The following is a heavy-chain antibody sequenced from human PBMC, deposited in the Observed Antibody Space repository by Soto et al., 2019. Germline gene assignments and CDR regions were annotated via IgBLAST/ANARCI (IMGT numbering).Heavy chain of an antibody. V-gene: IGHV4-39*01. D-gene: IGHD2-15*01. CDR3: ARHSAGYCSGGSCYLYWFDP. CDR2: IYYSGST. Sequence: NPSETLSLTCTVSGGSISSSSYYWGWIRQPPGKGLEWIGSIYYSGSTYYNPSLKSRVTISVDTSKNQFSLKLSSVTAADTAVYYCARHSAGYCSGGSCYLYWFDPWGQGTLVTVSS. CDR1: GGSISSSSYY. J-gene: IGHJ5*02.